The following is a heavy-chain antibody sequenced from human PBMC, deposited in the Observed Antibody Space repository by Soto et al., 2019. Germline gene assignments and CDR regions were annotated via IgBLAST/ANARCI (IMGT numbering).Heavy chain of an antibody. Sequence: QIQLMQSGAEVKKPGASVKVSCKASGYTFTSYGIHWVRQAPGQRLEWTGWINAGNGNTKYSEKFQGRVTITRDTSASTAYLELSSLRSEDTAVYYCAKDRTMARGIRAFDIWGQGTTVTISS. V-gene: IGHV1-3*01. CDR2: INAGNGNT. D-gene: IGHD3-10*01. CDR3: AKDRTMARGIRAFDI. CDR1: GYTFTSYG. J-gene: IGHJ3*02.